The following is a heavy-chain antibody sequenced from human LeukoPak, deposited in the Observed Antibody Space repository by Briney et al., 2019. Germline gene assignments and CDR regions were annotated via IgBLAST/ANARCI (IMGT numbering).Heavy chain of an antibody. CDR3: AKASSNYFYYFEY. Sequence: GGSLRLSCEASEFTFSSSWMHWVRQAPGKGLEWVAVISYDATNKYYADSVKGRFTLSRDNSKNTLYLQTNTLRDEDTAVYYCAKASSNYFYYFEYWGQGTLVTVSS. V-gene: IGHV3-30*18. CDR2: ISYDATNK. J-gene: IGHJ4*02. D-gene: IGHD2/OR15-2a*01. CDR1: EFTFSSSW.